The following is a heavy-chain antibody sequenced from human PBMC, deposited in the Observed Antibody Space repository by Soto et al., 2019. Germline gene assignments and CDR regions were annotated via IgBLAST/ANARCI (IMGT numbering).Heavy chain of an antibody. D-gene: IGHD2-2*01. CDR1: GYSFTSYW. Sequence: PGESLKISCKGSGYSFTSYWISWVRQMPGKGLEWMGRIDPSDSYTNYSPSFQGHVTISADKSISTAYLQWSSLKASDTAMYYCARAYCSSTSCYPISDYYYYGMDVWGQGTTVTVSS. CDR3: ARAYCSSTSCYPISDYYYYGMDV. V-gene: IGHV5-10-1*01. CDR2: IDPSDSYT. J-gene: IGHJ6*02.